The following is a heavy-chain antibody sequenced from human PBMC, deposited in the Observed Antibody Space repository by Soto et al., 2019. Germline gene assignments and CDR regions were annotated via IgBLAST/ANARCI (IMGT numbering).Heavy chain of an antibody. Sequence: RGSLLVSCAPCVFTFSSYAMRWVGQAPGKGLEWVGVISYDGSNKYYADSVKGRFTISRDNSKNTLYLQMNSLRAEDTAVYYCARALYDSSGYYYSVVDYWGQGTMVTVSS. V-gene: IGHV3-30-3*01. CDR1: VFTFSSYA. J-gene: IGHJ4*02. CDR3: ARALYDSSGYYYSVVDY. D-gene: IGHD3-22*01. CDR2: ISYDGSNK.